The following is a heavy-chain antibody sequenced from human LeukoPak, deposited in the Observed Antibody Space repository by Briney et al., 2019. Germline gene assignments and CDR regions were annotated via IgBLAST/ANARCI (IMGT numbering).Heavy chain of an antibody. CDR3: ARDRRIAARIDY. Sequence: ASVKVSCKASGYTFTGYYMHWVRQAPGQGLEWMGWINPNSGGTNYAQKFQGWVTMTRDTSISTAYMELSRLRSDDTAVYYCARDRRIAARIDYWGQGTLVTVSS. V-gene: IGHV1-2*04. D-gene: IGHD6-6*01. CDR2: INPNSGGT. CDR1: GYTFTGYY. J-gene: IGHJ4*02.